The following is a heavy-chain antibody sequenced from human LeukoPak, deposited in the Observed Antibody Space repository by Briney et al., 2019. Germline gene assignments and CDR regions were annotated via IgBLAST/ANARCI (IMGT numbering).Heavy chain of an antibody. J-gene: IGHJ4*02. CDR2: INPKSGGT. D-gene: IGHD2-15*01. Sequence: ASVKVSCKASGGTFSSYAISWVRQAPGQGLEWMGWINPKSGGTNYAQKFQGRVTMTRDTSISTAYMELSRLRSDDTAVYYCARDRKTRLGYCSGGSCYSLDYWGQGTLVTVSS. V-gene: IGHV1-2*02. CDR3: ARDRKTRLGYCSGGSCYSLDY. CDR1: GGTFSSYA.